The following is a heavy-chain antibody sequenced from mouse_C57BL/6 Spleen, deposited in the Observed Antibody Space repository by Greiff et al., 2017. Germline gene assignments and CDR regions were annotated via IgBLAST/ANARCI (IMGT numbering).Heavy chain of an antibody. CDR1: GYTFTSYW. Sequence: VQLQQSGAELVKPGASVKLSCKASGYTFTSYWMHWVKQRPGQGLEWIGMIHPNSGSTNYNEKFKSKATLTVDKSSSTAYMQLSSLTSEDSAVYYCARDGGAAWFAYWGQGTLVTVSA. D-gene: IGHD2-3*01. V-gene: IGHV1-64*01. CDR3: ARDGGAAWFAY. J-gene: IGHJ3*01. CDR2: IHPNSGST.